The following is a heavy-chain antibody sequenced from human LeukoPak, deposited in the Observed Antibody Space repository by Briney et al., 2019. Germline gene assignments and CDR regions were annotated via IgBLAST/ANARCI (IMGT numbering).Heavy chain of an antibody. CDR2: SGTGGRT. V-gene: IGHV3-23*01. CDR3: ARGEVPTVGTT. D-gene: IGHD1-1*01. J-gene: IGHJ1*01. Sequence: GRSLRLSCAASGFTFSSYGMHWVRQAPGKGLEWVSASGTGGRTYYADSVKGRFTISRDNSKKTVSLQMDGLRAEDTAVYYCARGEVPTVGTTWGQGTLVIVSS. CDR1: GFTFSSYG.